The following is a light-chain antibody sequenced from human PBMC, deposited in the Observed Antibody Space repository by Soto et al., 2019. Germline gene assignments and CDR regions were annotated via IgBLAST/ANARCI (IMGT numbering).Light chain of an antibody. CDR1: SSDVGAYNY. CDR3: TSYTTSSTYV. Sequence: QSALTQPASVSGSPGQSIAISCTGTSSDVGAYNYVSWYQQHPAKAPKLMIYDVTNRPSGVSDRFSGSKSGNTASLTISGLQAEDEADYYCTSYTTSSTYVFGSGTKLTVL. V-gene: IGLV2-14*01. CDR2: DVT. J-gene: IGLJ1*01.